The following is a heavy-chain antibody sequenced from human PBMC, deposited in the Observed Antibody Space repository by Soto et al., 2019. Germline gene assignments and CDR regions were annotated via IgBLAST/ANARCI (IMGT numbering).Heavy chain of an antibody. J-gene: IGHJ4*02. Sequence: SVKVSCKXSGGTFSSYAISWVRQAPGQGLEWMGGIIPIFGTANYAQKFQGRVTITADESTSTAYMELSSLRSEDTAVYYCAINPRSSMIVVVPSDYWGQGTLVTLSS. CDR2: IIPIFGTA. V-gene: IGHV1-69*13. CDR3: AINPRSSMIVVVPSDY. D-gene: IGHD3-22*01. CDR1: GGTFSSYA.